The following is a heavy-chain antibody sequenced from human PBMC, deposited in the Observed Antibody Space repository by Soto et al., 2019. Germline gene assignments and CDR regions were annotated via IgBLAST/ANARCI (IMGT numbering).Heavy chain of an antibody. D-gene: IGHD3-10*01. CDR1: GFTFSSYS. Sequence: EVQLVESGGGLVKPGGSLRLSCAASGFTFSSYSMNWVRQAPGKGLEWVSSISSSSGHIYYADSVKDRFTISRDNAKNSLFLQVNSLRAEHTAVYYCARVGDYVSGTRPPHPWGQGTLVKVSS. J-gene: IGHJ5*02. V-gene: IGHV3-21*01. CDR2: ISSSSGHI. CDR3: ARVGDYVSGTRPPHP.